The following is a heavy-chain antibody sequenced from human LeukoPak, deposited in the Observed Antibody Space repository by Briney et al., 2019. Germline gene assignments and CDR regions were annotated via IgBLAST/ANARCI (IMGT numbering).Heavy chain of an antibody. CDR1: GGPISSYY. D-gene: IGHD2-2*02. J-gene: IGHJ3*02. CDR2: VYSGST. V-gene: IGHV4-59*08. Sequence: SETLSLTCTVSGGPISSYYWTWIRQPPGKGLEWIGYVYSGSTDYNPSLKSRVTISVDTSNKQFSLNLSSVTAADTAVYYCARRCSGPTCYTDAYDIWGQGTMVTVSS. CDR3: ARRCSGPTCYTDAYDI.